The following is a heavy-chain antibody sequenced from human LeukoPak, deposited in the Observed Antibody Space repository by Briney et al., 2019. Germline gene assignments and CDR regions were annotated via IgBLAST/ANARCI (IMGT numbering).Heavy chain of an antibody. Sequence: SETLSLTCAVSGGSISSSNWWSWVRQPPGKGLEWIGEIYHSGSTNYNPSLKSRVTISVDTSKNQFSLKLSSVTAADTAVYYCVRVAGSGEVGYWGQGTLVTVSS. CDR1: GGSISSSNW. V-gene: IGHV4-4*02. J-gene: IGHJ4*02. CDR2: IYHSGST. CDR3: VRVAGSGEVGY. D-gene: IGHD6-19*01.